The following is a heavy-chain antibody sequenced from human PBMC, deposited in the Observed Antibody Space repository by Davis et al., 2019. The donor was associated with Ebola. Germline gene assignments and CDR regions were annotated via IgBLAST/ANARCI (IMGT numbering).Heavy chain of an antibody. CDR3: ANRLVRNGYDPFDY. Sequence: SDPTLVQPTPTLTLTCSFSGFSLSTRRVTVGWIRQSPGKALEWLALIHWDDDERYSPSLESRLTITKDTSKTQVVITMTNMDPVDTDTYYGANRLVRNGYDPFDYWGQGILVTVSS. CDR2: IHWDDDE. J-gene: IGHJ4*02. V-gene: IGHV2-5*02. D-gene: IGHD5-12*01. CDR1: GFSLSTRRVT.